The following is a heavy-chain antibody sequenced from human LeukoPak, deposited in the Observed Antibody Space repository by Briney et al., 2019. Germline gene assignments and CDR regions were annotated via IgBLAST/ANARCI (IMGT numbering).Heavy chain of an antibody. CDR2: ISSSSSYI. CDR1: GFTFSSYS. D-gene: IGHD5-18*01. Sequence: PGGSLRLSCAGSGFTFSSYSMNWVRQAPGKGLEWVSCISSSSSYIYYADSVKGRFTISRDNAKNSLYLQMNSLRAEGTAVYYCATSPVYSYGHPYYFDYWGQGTLVTVSS. J-gene: IGHJ4*02. V-gene: IGHV3-21*01. CDR3: ATSPVYSYGHPYYFDY.